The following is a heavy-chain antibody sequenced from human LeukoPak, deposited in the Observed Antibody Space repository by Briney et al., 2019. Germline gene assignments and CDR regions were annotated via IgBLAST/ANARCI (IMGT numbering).Heavy chain of an antibody. CDR1: GYTFTSYG. V-gene: IGHV1-18*01. D-gene: IGHD6-6*01. CDR3: ARVGRIAARGPSETDY. Sequence: ASVKVYCKASGYTFTSYGISWVRQAPGQGLEWMGWISAYNGNTNYAQKLQGRVTMTTDTSTSTAYMELRSLRSDDTAVYYCARVGRIAARGPSETDYWGQGTLVTVSS. CDR2: ISAYNGNT. J-gene: IGHJ4*02.